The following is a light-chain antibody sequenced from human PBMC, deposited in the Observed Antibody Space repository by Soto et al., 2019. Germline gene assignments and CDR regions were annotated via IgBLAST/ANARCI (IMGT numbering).Light chain of an antibody. J-gene: IGLJ1*01. CDR3: SSYAGSNNFV. Sequence: QSVLTQPPSASGSPVRSVTISCTGTSSDVGGYNYVSWYQQHPGKAPKLMIYEVSKRPSGVPDRFSGSKSGNTASLTVSGLQAEDEADYYCSSYAGSNNFVFGTGTKVTVL. CDR1: SSDVGGYNY. V-gene: IGLV2-8*01. CDR2: EVS.